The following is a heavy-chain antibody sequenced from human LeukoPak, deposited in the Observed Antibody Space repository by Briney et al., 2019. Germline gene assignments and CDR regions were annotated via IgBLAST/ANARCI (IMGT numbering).Heavy chain of an antibody. D-gene: IGHD2-15*01. V-gene: IGHV3-7*01. CDR3: GKDSVSTVVAPVATS. CDR1: GFTFSNYW. Sequence: GSLRLSCAASGFTFSNYWMSWVRQAPGKGLEWVANIKQDESEKYYVDSVKGRFTISRDNANNSLSLQMNSLRAEDTAVYYCGKDSVSTVVAPVATSWGQGTLVTLSS. J-gene: IGHJ4*02. CDR2: IKQDESEK.